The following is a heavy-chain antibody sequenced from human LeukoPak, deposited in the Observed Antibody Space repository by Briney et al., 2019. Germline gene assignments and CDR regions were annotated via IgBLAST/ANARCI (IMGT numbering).Heavy chain of an antibody. CDR2: ITPLFGTA. J-gene: IGHJ5*02. V-gene: IGHV1-69*05. CDR1: GGTFSKYT. CDR3: AKEWFDP. Sequence: SVKVSCKASGGTFSKYTISWVRQRPGQGLEWMGGITPLFGTANYAQKFQGRVTITRDTSASTAYMELSSLRSEDTAVYYCAKEWFDPWGQGTLVTVSS.